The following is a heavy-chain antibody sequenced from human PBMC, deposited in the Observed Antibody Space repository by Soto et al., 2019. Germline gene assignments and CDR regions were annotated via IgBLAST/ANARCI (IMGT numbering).Heavy chain of an antibody. Sequence: QVQLVESGGGVVQPGRSLRLSCAASGFTFSSYGMHWVRQAPGKGLEWVAVIWYDGSNKYYADSVKGRFTISRDNSKNTLYLKMNSLRAEDTAVYYCARDQVYYVSSGPVDYWGQGTLVTVSS. D-gene: IGHD3-22*01. V-gene: IGHV3-33*01. CDR3: ARDQVYYVSSGPVDY. J-gene: IGHJ4*02. CDR2: IWYDGSNK. CDR1: GFTFSSYG.